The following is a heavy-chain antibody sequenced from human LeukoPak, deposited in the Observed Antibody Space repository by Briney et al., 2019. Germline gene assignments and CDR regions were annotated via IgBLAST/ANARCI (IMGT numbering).Heavy chain of an antibody. Sequence: GGSQRLSFAASGFTFSSYAMSWVRQAPGKGLEWVSGISGSGGSTHYADSVKGRFTISRDNSKNTLYLQMNTLRAEDTAVYYCAKAGGFSYGYYYFDYWGQGTLVTVSS. D-gene: IGHD5-18*01. CDR1: GFTFSSYA. V-gene: IGHV3-23*01. J-gene: IGHJ4*02. CDR2: ISGSGGST. CDR3: AKAGGFSYGYYYFDY.